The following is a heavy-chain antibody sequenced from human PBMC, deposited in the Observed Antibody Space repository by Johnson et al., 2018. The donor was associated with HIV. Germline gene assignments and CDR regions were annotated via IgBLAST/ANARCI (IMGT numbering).Heavy chain of an antibody. V-gene: IGHV3-20*04. CDR2: INSDGSST. D-gene: IGHD3-10*01. J-gene: IGHJ3*02. CDR3: ARGRDSGVAFDI. Sequence: EVQLVESGGGVVRPGGSLRLSCAASGFTFDDFGMNWVRQAPGKGLEWVSRINSDGSSTSYADSVKGRFTISRDDSKNTLYLQMNGLRAEDTAVYYCARGRDSGVAFDIWGQGTMCTVSS. CDR1: GFTFDDFG.